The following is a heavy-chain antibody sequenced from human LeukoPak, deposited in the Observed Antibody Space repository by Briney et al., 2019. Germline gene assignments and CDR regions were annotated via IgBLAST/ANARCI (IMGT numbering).Heavy chain of an antibody. J-gene: IGHJ4*02. Sequence: SETLSLTCAVYGGSFSGYYWSWIRQPPGKGLEWIGEINHSGITNYNPSLKSRVTISVDTSKNQFSLKLSSVTAADTAVYYCARGSPLHYDGSGRPKTRFDYWGQGTLVTVSS. D-gene: IGHD3-10*01. V-gene: IGHV4-34*01. CDR2: INHSGIT. CDR3: ARGSPLHYDGSGRPKTRFDY. CDR1: GGSFSGYY.